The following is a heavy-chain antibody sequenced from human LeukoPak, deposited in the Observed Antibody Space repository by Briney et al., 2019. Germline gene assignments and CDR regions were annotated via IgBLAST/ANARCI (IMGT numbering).Heavy chain of an antibody. D-gene: IGHD3-22*01. J-gene: IGHJ1*01. V-gene: IGHV4-34*01. CDR1: GGSFSGYY. CDR3: ARVEVISHIVL. CDR2: INHSGST. Sequence: SETLSLTCAVYGGSFSGYYWSWIRQPPGKGLEWIGEINHSGSTNYNPSLKSRVTISVDTYTNQFSLKQSSGTAAHKAVYYCARVEVISHIVLWGQGTLVTVAS.